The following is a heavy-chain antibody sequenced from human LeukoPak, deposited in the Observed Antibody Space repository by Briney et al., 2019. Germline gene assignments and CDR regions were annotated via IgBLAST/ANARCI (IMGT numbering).Heavy chain of an antibody. Sequence: ASVKVSCKASGYTFTSYDINWVRQATGQGLEWMGWMNPNSGNTGYAQKFQGRVTMTRNTSISTAYMELSSLRSEDTAVYYCARARHSLDILTGYYSYYYYYYMDVWGKGTTVTISS. V-gene: IGHV1-8*01. CDR2: MNPNSGNT. J-gene: IGHJ6*03. CDR3: ARARHSLDILTGYYSYYYYYYMDV. D-gene: IGHD3-9*01. CDR1: GYTFTSYD.